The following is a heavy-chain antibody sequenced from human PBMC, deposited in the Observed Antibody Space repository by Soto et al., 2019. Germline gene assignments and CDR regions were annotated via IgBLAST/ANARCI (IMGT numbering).Heavy chain of an antibody. CDR2: ISSSSSTI. Sequence: GGSLRLSCAASGFTFSSYSMNWVRQAPGKGLEWVSSISSSSSTIYYADSVKGRFTISRDKAENSVFLQMNSLRDEDTAVYFCVRDRDLDRDMVHGDLWGQGTLVTVSS. J-gene: IGHJ4*01. CDR1: GFTFSSYS. V-gene: IGHV3-48*02. D-gene: IGHD5-18*01. CDR3: VRDRDLDRDMVHGDL.